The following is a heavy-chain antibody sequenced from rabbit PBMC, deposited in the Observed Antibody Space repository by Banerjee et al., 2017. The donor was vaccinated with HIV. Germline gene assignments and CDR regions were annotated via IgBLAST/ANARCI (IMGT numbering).Heavy chain of an antibody. CDR1: GFDLSSGYD. CDR2: IYAGSKGST. V-gene: IGHV1S45*01. Sequence: QEQLVESGGGLVQPEGSLTLTCTASGFDLSSGYDMCWVRQAPGKGLEWIGCIYAGSKGSTYYASGAKGRFTISKTSSTTVTLQMTSLTAADTATYFCARDLAGVIGWNFNLWGPGTLVTVS. J-gene: IGHJ4*01. D-gene: IGHD4-1*01. CDR3: ARDLAGVIGWNFNL.